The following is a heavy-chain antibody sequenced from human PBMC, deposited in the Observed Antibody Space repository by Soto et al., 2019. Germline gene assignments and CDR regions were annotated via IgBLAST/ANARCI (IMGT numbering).Heavy chain of an antibody. CDR1: GFTFSSYA. V-gene: IGHV3-23*01. D-gene: IGHD6-13*01. CDR3: GRDKKESQQLAPPDYYYYGMDV. CDR2: ISGSGGST. J-gene: IGHJ6*02. Sequence: GGSLRLSWAASGFTFSSYAMSWVRQAPGKGLEWVSAISGSGGSTYYADSVKGRFTISRDNSKNTLYLQMNSLRAEDTAVYYYGRDKKESQQLAPPDYYYYGMDVWGQGTTVTVSS.